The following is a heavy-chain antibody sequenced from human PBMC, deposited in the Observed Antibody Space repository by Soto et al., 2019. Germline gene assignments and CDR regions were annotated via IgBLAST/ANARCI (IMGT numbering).Heavy chain of an antibody. Sequence: QVQLVESGGGVVQPGRSLRLSCAASGFTFSSYGMHWVRQAPGKGLEWVAVIWYDGSNKYYADCVRGRCTISRDNSKNTMYLQMNSLRAEDTAVYYCARYPEARSGGSSWFSQIYDYYGLDVWGQGTKVTVSS. CDR3: ARYPEARSGGSSWFSQIYDYYGLDV. CDR2: IWYDGSNK. J-gene: IGHJ6*02. CDR1: GFTFSSYG. D-gene: IGHD6-13*01. V-gene: IGHV3-33*01.